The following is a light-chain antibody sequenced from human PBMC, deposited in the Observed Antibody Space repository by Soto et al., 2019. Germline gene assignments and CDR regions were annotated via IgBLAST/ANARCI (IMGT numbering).Light chain of an antibody. CDR3: QHYVTSSIT. J-gene: IGKJ5*01. Sequence: EVVLTQSPGTLSLSPGERVTILCLASQSVSSTSLAWYQQKPGQTPRLLICGASSRATGTPDRISGGGSGTHFTLTISRLEPEDFAVYYCQHYVTSSITFGQGTRLEIK. CDR2: GAS. CDR1: QSVSSTS. V-gene: IGKV3-20*01.